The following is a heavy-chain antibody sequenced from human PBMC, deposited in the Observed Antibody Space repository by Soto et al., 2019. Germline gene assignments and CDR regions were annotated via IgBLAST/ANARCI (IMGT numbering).Heavy chain of an antibody. V-gene: IGHV1-69*01. J-gene: IGHJ2*01. CDR1: GGTFSNYI. Sequence: QVQLVQSGAEVKKPGSSVKVSCKASGGTFSNYIISWVRQAPGRGLEWMGGITPIFGTANYAQKFQGSVTITADESTSTAHMELSSLRSEDTAVYYCAIDTSGQSPRWYFDLWGRGTLVTVSS. CDR2: ITPIFGTA. D-gene: IGHD3-22*01. CDR3: AIDTSGQSPRWYFDL.